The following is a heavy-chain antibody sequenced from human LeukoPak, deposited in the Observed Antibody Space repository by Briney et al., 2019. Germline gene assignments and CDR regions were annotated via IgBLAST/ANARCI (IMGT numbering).Heavy chain of an antibody. CDR2: IYHSGST. D-gene: IGHD4-17*01. Sequence: SETLSLTCAVSGYSISSGYYWGWIRQPPGKGLEWIGSIYHSGSTYYNPSLKSRVTISVDTSKNQFSLKLSSVTAADTAVYYCARDYGDHEDYWGQGTLVTVSS. CDR3: ARDYGDHEDY. CDR1: GYSISSGYY. V-gene: IGHV4-38-2*02. J-gene: IGHJ4*02.